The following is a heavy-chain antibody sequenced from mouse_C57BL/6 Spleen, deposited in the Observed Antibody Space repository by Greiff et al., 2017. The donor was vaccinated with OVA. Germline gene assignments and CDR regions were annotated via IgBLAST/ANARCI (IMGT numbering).Heavy chain of an antibody. CDR3: ATPYGRGFAY. Sequence: QVQLQQSGPGLVQPSQSLSITCTVSGFSLTSYGVHWVRQSPGKGLEWLGVIWSGGSTDYNAAFISRLSISKDNSKSQVFFKMNSLQADDTAIYYCATPYGRGFAYWGQGTLVTVSA. CDR1: GFSLTSYG. CDR2: IWSGGST. V-gene: IGHV2-2*01. D-gene: IGHD1-1*01. J-gene: IGHJ3*01.